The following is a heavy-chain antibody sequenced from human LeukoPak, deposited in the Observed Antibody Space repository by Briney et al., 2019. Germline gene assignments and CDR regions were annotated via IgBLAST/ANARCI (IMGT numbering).Heavy chain of an antibody. J-gene: IGHJ6*03. CDR2: IYYSGST. Sequence: SETLSLTCTVSGGSISSSSYYWGWIRQPPGKGLEWIGSIYYSGSTYYNPSLKSRATISVDTSKSEFSLKLSSVTAADTAVYYCARTLPAATDIPLWYYYYMDVWGKGTTVTVSS. D-gene: IGHD2-2*01. CDR3: ARTLPAATDIPLWYYYYMDV. V-gene: IGHV4-39*07. CDR1: GGSISSSSYY.